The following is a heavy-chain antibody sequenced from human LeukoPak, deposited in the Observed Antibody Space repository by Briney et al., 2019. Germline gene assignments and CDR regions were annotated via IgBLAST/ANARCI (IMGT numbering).Heavy chain of an antibody. V-gene: IGHV4-34*01. J-gene: IGHJ4*02. CDR1: GGSISSYY. D-gene: IGHD6-19*01. CDR3: ARAGTGSSGWPFDY. CDR2: INHSGST. Sequence: PSETLSLTCTVSGGSISSYYWSWIRQPPGKGLEWIGEINHSGSTNYNPSLKSRVTISVDTSKNQFSLKLSSVTAADTAVYYCARAGTGSSGWPFDYWGQGTLVTVSS.